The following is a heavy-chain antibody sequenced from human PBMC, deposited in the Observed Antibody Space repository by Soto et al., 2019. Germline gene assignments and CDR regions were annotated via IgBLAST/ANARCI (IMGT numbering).Heavy chain of an antibody. Sequence: AAETLSLTCAVSGGSISSGGYSWSWIRQPPGKGLEWIGYSYHSGSTYYNPALKSRVTISVDRSNKQCSRKLSSVTAAGMAVYYCARGHRDDFWSGLSATSWFHPWGRGNLVNVSS. D-gene: IGHD3-3*01. V-gene: IGHV4-30-2*01. CDR3: ARGHRDDFWSGLSATSWFHP. CDR1: GGSISSGGYS. CDR2: SYHSGST. J-gene: IGHJ5*02.